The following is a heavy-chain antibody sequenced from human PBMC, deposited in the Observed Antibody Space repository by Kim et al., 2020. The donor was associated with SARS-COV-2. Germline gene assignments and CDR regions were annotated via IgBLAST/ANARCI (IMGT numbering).Heavy chain of an antibody. V-gene: IGHV1-3*01. CDR2: NGNT. CDR3: ARDLSDDY. J-gene: IGHJ4*02. Sequence: NGNTKYSQKFQGRVTITRDTSASTAYMELSSLRSEDTAVYYCARDLSDDYWGQGTLVTVSS.